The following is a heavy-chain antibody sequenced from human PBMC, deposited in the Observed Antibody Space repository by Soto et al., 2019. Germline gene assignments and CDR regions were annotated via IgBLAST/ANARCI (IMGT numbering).Heavy chain of an antibody. Sequence: SETLSLTCTVSGGSISSYYWSWIRQSPGKGLEWIGCIYYSGSTNYNPSLKSRVTISVDTSKNQFSLKLSSVTAADTAVYYCARAGAADAHYYYYGMDVWGQGTTVTVYS. J-gene: IGHJ6*02. V-gene: IGHV4-59*01. CDR1: GGSISSYY. CDR3: ARAGAADAHYYYYGMDV. CDR2: IYYSGST. D-gene: IGHD6-13*01.